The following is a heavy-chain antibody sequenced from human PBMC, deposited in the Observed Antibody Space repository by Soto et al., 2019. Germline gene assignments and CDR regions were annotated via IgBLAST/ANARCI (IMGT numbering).Heavy chain of an antibody. Sequence: SETLSLTCTVSGGSISTYWWSWIRQPPRKGLEWIGYIYYSGSTNYNPPLKSRVTISVDTSKNQFSLKLTSVTAADTAVYYCARSRGSTRSFDYWGQGTLVTVSS. CDR3: ARSRGSTRSFDY. V-gene: IGHV4-59*01. D-gene: IGHD2-15*01. CDR1: GGSISTYW. CDR2: IYYSGST. J-gene: IGHJ4*02.